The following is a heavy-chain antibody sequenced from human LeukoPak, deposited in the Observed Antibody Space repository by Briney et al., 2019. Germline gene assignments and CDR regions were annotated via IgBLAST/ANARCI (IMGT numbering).Heavy chain of an antibody. CDR2: ISGSGGST. J-gene: IGHJ4*02. D-gene: IGHD1-26*01. Sequence: QPGGSLRLSCAASGFTFSSYAMSWVRQAPGKGLEWVSAISGSGGSTYYADSVKGRFTISRDNAKNSLYLQMNSLRAEDTAVYYCARAWYSGSYYNYWGQGTLVTVSS. CDR1: GFTFSSYA. V-gene: IGHV3-23*01. CDR3: ARAWYSGSYYNY.